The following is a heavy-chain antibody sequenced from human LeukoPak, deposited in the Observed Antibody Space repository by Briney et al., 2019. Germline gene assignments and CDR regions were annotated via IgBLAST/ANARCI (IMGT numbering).Heavy chain of an antibody. CDR2: ISSSSNYI. J-gene: IGHJ4*02. V-gene: IGHV3-21*01. CDR3: ARDLTDDFWSGYHFDS. Sequence: PGGSLRLSCAASGFAFSDYWMSWVRQAPGKGLEWVSSISSSSNYIYYADSVKGRFTISRDNAKNSLYLQMNSLRAEDTAVYYCARDLTDDFWSGYHFDSWGQGTLVTVSS. D-gene: IGHD3-3*01. CDR1: GFAFSDYW.